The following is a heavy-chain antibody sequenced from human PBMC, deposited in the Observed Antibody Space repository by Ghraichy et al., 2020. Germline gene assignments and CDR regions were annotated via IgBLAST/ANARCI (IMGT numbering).Heavy chain of an antibody. D-gene: IGHD3-3*01. CDR1: GGSFNPYY. Sequence: SQTLSLTCAVYGGSFNPYYWSWIRQSPGKGLEWIGEINHSGSTNYNPSFESRVIISVDTSKNQFSLKLPSVTAADTAVYYCARGYNFWSGYGADAFDFWGQGTMVTVSP. J-gene: IGHJ3*01. CDR2: INHSGST. V-gene: IGHV4-34*01. CDR3: ARGYNFWSGYGADAFDF.